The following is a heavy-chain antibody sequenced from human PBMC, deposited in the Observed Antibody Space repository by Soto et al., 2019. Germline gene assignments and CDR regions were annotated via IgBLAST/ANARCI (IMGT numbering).Heavy chain of an antibody. D-gene: IGHD3-22*01. CDR3: ARVMIVDKTQPSYYCGMDV. J-gene: IGHJ6*02. V-gene: IGHV1-69*13. Sequence: SVKVSCKASGGTFSSYAISWVRQAPGQGLEWMGGIIPIFGTANYAQKFQGRVTITADESTSTAYMELSSLRSEDTAVYYCARVMIVDKTQPSYYCGMDVWGQGTTATVSS. CDR2: IIPIFGTA. CDR1: GGTFSSYA.